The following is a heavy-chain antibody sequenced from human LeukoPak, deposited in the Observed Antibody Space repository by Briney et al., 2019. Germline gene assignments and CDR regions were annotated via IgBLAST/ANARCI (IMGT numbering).Heavy chain of an antibody. J-gene: IGHJ4*02. D-gene: IGHD5-18*01. V-gene: IGHV1-2*02. CDR3: ARDPVDGYSHFDY. CDR1: GYTLTDHH. Sequence: ASVKVSCKASGYTLTDHHMIWVRQAPGQGLEWMGWMKPNSGGINYAQEFQGRVTVTRGTSSSTAYMELRSLRADDTAIYYCARDPVDGYSHFDYWGQGTLVTVSS. CDR2: MKPNSGGI.